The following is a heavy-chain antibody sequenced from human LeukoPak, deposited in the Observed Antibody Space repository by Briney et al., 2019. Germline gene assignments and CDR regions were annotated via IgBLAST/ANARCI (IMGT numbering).Heavy chain of an antibody. CDR1: GFTFSDYH. Sequence: PVGSLRLSCAASGFTFSDYHMTWIRQAPGKGLEWVSVISGSGGSIYYADSVKGRFTISRDNSKNTLYLQMNSLRAEDTAVYYCAKRGYYYDSSGYCYFDQWGQGTLVTVPP. CDR2: ISGSGGSI. J-gene: IGHJ4*02. D-gene: IGHD3-22*01. V-gene: IGHV3-23*01. CDR3: AKRGYYYDSSGYCYFDQ.